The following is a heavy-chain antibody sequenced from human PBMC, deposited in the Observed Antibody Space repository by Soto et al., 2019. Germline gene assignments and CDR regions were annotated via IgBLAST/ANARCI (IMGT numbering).Heavy chain of an antibody. CDR1: GFIFSGSA. Sequence: GGSLRLSCAASGFIFSGSAIHWVRQASGKGLEWVARIRSKGNNYATAYAASVKGRFTISRDDSKKTAYLQLNSLKTEDTAIYYCTRIFSDAFDISGQGTMVTVSS. CDR3: TRIFSDAFDI. CDR2: IRSKGNNYAT. V-gene: IGHV3-73*01. J-gene: IGHJ3*02.